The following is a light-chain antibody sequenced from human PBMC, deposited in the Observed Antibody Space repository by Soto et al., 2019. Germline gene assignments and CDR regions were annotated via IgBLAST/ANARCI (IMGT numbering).Light chain of an antibody. Sequence: DIVMTQSPDSLAVSLGERATINCKSSQSVLYSSNNKNYLVWYQQKPGQPPKLLIYWASTRESGVPDRFSGSGSGTDFTLTISSRQAEDVAVYYGQQYYSTPLTVGGGTKVEIK. CDR2: WAS. CDR3: QQYYSTPLT. V-gene: IGKV4-1*01. CDR1: QSVLYSSNNKNY. J-gene: IGKJ4*01.